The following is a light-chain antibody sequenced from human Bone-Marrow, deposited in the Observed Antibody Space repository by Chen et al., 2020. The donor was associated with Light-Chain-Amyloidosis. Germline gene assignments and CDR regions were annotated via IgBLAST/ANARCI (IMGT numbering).Light chain of an antibody. V-gene: IGLV3-25*03. CDR1: DLPTKY. Sequence: SYELTQPPSVSLSPGQTARTTCPGDDLPTKYAYWYQQKPGQAPVLVIHRDTERPSGISERFSGSSSGTTATLTISGVQAEDEADYHCQSADSSGTYEVIFGGGTKLTVL. J-gene: IGLJ2*01. CDR3: QSADSSGTYEVI. CDR2: RDT.